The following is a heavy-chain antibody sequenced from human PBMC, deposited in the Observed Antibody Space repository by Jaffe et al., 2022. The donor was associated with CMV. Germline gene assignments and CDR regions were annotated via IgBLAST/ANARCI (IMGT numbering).Heavy chain of an antibody. J-gene: IGHJ4*02. Sequence: QVQLLQSGTEVKKPGASVKVSCKVFGYSFTGYYIHWVRQAPGQGLEWMGWINPNSDGTRYAQNFRGRVTMTRDTSISTAYMVLSSLRSDDTAMYYCARGYTTGWSYFDYWGQGTLVTVSS. V-gene: IGHV1-2*02. CDR1: GYSFTGYY. CDR3: ARGYTTGWSYFDY. D-gene: IGHD6-19*01. CDR2: INPNSDGT.